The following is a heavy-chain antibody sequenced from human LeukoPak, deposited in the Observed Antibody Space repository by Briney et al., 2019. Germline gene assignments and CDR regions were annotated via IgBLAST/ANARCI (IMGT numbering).Heavy chain of an antibody. D-gene: IGHD3-10*01. CDR2: IRYDGSNK. Sequence: GGSLRLSCAASGFTFSSYGMHWVRQAPGKGLEWVAFIRYDGSNKYYADSVKGRFTISRDNSKNTLYLQMNSLRAEDTAVYYCARKSDSLLVREGDCWGQGTLVTVSS. CDR3: ARKSDSLLVREGDC. CDR1: GFTFSSYG. J-gene: IGHJ4*02. V-gene: IGHV3-30*02.